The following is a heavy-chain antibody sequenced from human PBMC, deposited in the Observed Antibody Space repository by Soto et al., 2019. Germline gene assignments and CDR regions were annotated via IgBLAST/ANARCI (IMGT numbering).Heavy chain of an antibody. CDR2: IYYSGST. CDR1: GGSIRSGDYY. J-gene: IGHJ5*02. Sequence: TLSLTCTVSGGSIRSGDYYWSWTRQPPGKGLEWIGYIYYSGSTYYNPSLKSRVTISVDTSKNQFSLKLSSVTAADTAVYYCARVAGYSINWFDPWGQGTLVTVSS. D-gene: IGHD4-4*01. V-gene: IGHV4-30-4*01. CDR3: ARVAGYSINWFDP.